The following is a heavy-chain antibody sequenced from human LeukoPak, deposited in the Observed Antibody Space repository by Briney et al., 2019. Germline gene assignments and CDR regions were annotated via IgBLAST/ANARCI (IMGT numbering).Heavy chain of an antibody. Sequence: ASVRVSCKAAGYTFTTYDICWVRQAPGQGLEWMGWISTYNGNTNYAQKLQGRVTMTTDTSTSTAYMELRSLRSDDTAVYYCARGDTMDRGVIIFDYWGQGTLVTVSS. CDR2: ISTYNGNT. V-gene: IGHV1-18*01. CDR3: ARGDTMDRGVIIFDY. D-gene: IGHD3-10*01. J-gene: IGHJ4*02. CDR1: GYTFTTYD.